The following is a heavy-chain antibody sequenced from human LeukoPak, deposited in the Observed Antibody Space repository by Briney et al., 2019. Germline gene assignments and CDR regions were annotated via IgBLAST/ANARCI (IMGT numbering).Heavy chain of an antibody. Sequence: SETLSLTCTVSGGSISSSSYYWGWIRQPPGKGLVWIVSIYYSGSTYYNPSLKSRVTISVDTSTNQFSLKLSSVTAADTAVYYCARDPRIAAAGTFWFDPWGQGTLVTVSS. CDR3: ARDPRIAAAGTFWFDP. J-gene: IGHJ5*02. CDR1: GGSISSSSYY. V-gene: IGHV4-39*07. CDR2: IYYSGST. D-gene: IGHD6-13*01.